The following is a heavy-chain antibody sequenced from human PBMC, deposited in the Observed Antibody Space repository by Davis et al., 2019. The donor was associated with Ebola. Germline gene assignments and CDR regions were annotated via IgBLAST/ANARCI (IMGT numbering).Heavy chain of an antibody. Sequence: PGGSLRLSCTASGFTFDDYAMHWVRQTPGKGLEWVSSLSWNSDSIGYADSVKGRFTISRDNSRNMLFLQMNSLRAEDTAVYFCAKDSRGYNKPFDFWGQGTLVTVSS. CDR3: AKDSRGYNKPFDF. J-gene: IGHJ4*02. V-gene: IGHV3-9*01. CDR2: LSWNSDSI. D-gene: IGHD5-18*01. CDR1: GFTFDDYA.